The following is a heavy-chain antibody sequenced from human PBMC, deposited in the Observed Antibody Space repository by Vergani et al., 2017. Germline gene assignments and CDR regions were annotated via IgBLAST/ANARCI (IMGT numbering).Heavy chain of an antibody. J-gene: IGHJ4*02. V-gene: IGHV3-30*02. CDR3: VKVHPVFDE. CDR2: IQKYEIDK. CDR1: GFLFSTYG. Sequence: QVPLVESGGGVAQPGESLRLFCAASGFLFSTYGMHWVRQAPGKGLEWVASIQKYEIDKFYADSVRGRFTISRDISKNTLYQEMNSLSAEDTALYHCVKVHPVFDEWGQGTLVSVS.